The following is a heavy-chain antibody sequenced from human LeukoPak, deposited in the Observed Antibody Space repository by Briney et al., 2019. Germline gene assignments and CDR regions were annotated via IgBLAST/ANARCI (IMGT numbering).Heavy chain of an antibody. CDR1: GYTFTDYY. J-gene: IGHJ6*03. V-gene: IGHV1-69-2*01. Sequence: ASVKVSCKVSGYTFTDYYMHWVQQAPGKGLEWMGLVDPEDGETIYAEKFQGRVTITADTSTDTAYMEPSSLRSEDTAVYYCATVRATGLLDYYYYYMDVWGKGTTVTVSS. D-gene: IGHD1-1*01. CDR2: VDPEDGET. CDR3: ATVRATGLLDYYYYYMDV.